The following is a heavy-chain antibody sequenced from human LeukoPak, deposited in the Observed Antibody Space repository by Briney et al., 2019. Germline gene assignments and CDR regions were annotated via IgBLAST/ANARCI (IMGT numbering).Heavy chain of an antibody. D-gene: IGHD3-3*01. CDR3: ARGCITIFGVAKTAFDY. CDR1: GGTFSKYS. V-gene: IGHV1-69*13. J-gene: IGHJ4*02. Sequence: SVKVSCKASGGTFSKYSISWVRQRPGQGLEWMGGITPLFGTANYAQKFQGRVTITADESTSTAYMELSSLRSEDTAVYYCARGCITIFGVAKTAFDYWGQGTLVTVSS. CDR2: ITPLFGTA.